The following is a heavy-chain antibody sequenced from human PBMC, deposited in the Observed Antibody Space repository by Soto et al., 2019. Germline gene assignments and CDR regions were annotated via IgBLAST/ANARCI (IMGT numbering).Heavy chain of an antibody. V-gene: IGHV1-24*01. CDR1: GYTLTELS. Sequence: ASVKVSCKVSGYTLTELSMHWVRQAPGKGLEWMGGFDPEDGETIYAQKFQGRVTTTEDTSTDTAYMELSSLRSEDTAVYYCATVAYDFWSGYFIGFDYWGQGTLVTVSP. CDR3: ATVAYDFWSGYFIGFDY. J-gene: IGHJ4*02. D-gene: IGHD3-3*01. CDR2: FDPEDGET.